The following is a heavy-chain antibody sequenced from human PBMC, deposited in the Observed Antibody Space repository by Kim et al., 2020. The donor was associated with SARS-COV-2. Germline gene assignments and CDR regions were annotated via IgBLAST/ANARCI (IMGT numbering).Heavy chain of an antibody. D-gene: IGHD6-13*01. V-gene: IGHV3-7*03. CDR2: IKQDGSEK. CDR1: GFTFSSYW. CDR3: ARDLHLGIAAAGKGSGTGDFQH. Sequence: GGSLRLSCAASGFTFSSYWMSWVRQAPGKGLEWVANIKQDGSEKYYVDSVKGRFTISRDNAKNSLYLQMNSLRAEDTAVYYCARDLHLGIAAAGKGSGTGDFQHWGQGTLVTVSS. J-gene: IGHJ1*01.